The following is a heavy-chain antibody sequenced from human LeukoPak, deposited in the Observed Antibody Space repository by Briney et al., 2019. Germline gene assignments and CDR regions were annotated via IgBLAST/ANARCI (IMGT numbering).Heavy chain of an antibody. CDR3: ARGSRYSSGWDPIDY. J-gene: IGHJ4*02. CDR1: VYTFTSYG. CDR2: ISAYKGKT. D-gene: IGHD6-19*01. Sequence: ASVKVSCKASVYTFTSYGISWVRQAPGQGLEGMGWISAYKGKTHYAQKLQGRVTMTTDTPTSTAYMELRSLRSDDTAVYYCARGSRYSSGWDPIDYWGQGTLVTVSS. V-gene: IGHV1-18*01.